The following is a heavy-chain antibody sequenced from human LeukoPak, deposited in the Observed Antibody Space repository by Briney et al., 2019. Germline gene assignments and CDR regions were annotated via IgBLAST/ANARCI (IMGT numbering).Heavy chain of an antibody. V-gene: IGHV1-18*01. CDR3: ARDTGSSPGDF. D-gene: IGHD3-10*01. Sequence: ASVKVPCEASGYSFTNNGITWVRQAPGQGVEWMGWISAYNGDTSYALQFQGRVTMTRDTSTSTIYMALRSLRSDDTAVYYCARDTGSSPGDFWGQGTLITVSS. J-gene: IGHJ4*02. CDR2: ISAYNGDT. CDR1: GYSFTNNG.